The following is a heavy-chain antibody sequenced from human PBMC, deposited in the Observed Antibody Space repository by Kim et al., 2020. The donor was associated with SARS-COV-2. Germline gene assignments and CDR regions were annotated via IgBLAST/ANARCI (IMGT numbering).Heavy chain of an antibody. J-gene: IGHJ5*02. D-gene: IGHD6-13*01. CDR1: GDSVSSNSAA. CDR3: ARALLGYSSPLGAYNWFDP. Sequence: SQTLSLTCAISGDSVSSNSAAWNWIRQSPSRGLEWLGRTYYRSKWYNDYAVSVKSRITINPDTSKNQFSLQLNSVTPEDTAVYYCARALLGYSSPLGAYNWFDPWGQGTLVTVSS. V-gene: IGHV6-1*01. CDR2: TYYRSKWYN.